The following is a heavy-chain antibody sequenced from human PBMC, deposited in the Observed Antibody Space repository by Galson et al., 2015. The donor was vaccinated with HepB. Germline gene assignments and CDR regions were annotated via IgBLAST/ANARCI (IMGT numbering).Heavy chain of an antibody. CDR2: MNPNSGNT. CDR1: GYTFTSYD. D-gene: IGHD3-22*01. V-gene: IGHV1-8*01. Sequence: SVKVSCKASGYTFTSYDINWVRQATGQGLEWMGWMNPNSGNTGYAQKFQGRVTMTRNTSISTAYMELSSLRSEDTAVYYCASFTMIVVAIKGGDPFDIWGQGTMVTVSS. J-gene: IGHJ3*02. CDR3: ASFTMIVVAIKGGDPFDI.